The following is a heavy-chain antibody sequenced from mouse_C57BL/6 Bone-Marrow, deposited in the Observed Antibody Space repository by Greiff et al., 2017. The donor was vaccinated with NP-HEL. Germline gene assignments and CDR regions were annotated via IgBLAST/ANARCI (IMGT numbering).Heavy chain of an antibody. CDR2: IYPRSGNT. J-gene: IGHJ4*01. V-gene: IGHV1-81*01. CDR3: ARREDY. CDR1: GYTFTSYG. Sequence: QVQLQQSGAELARPGASVKLSCKASGYTFTSYGISWVKQRTGRGLEWIGEIYPRSGNTYYNEKFKAKDTLTADKSSNTSYMPLRSLTSEDSAVYFCARREDYWGQGTSVTVSS.